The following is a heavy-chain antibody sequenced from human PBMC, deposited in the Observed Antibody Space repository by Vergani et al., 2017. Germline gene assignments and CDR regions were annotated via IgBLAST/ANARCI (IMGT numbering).Heavy chain of an antibody. CDR2: IYYSGST. D-gene: IGHD3-10*01. CDR3: ARSLSTGVDAFDI. J-gene: IGHJ3*02. V-gene: IGHV4-34*11. Sequence: QVQLQQWGAGLLKPSETLSLTCAVYGGSFSGYYWSWIRQPPGKGLEWIGYIYYSGSTNYNPSLKSRVTISVDTSKNQFSLKLSPVTAADTAVYYCARSLSTGVDAFDIWGQGTMVTVSS. CDR1: GGSFSGYY.